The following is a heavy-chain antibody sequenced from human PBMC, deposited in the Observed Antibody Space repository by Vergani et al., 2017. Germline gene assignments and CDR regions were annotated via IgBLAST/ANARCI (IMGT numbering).Heavy chain of an antibody. CDR3: ARDADIVVVPAAPYYYYYYGMDV. V-gene: IGHV1-18*04. J-gene: IGHJ6*02. D-gene: IGHD2-2*01. Sequence: QVHLVQSGAEVKKPGASVKVSCKASGYTFTSYGISWVRQAPGQGLEWMGWISAYNGNTNYAQKLQGRVTMTTDTSTSTAYMELRSLRSDDTAVYYCARDADIVVVPAAPYYYYYYGMDVWGQGTTVTVSS. CDR1: GYTFTSYG. CDR2: ISAYNGNT.